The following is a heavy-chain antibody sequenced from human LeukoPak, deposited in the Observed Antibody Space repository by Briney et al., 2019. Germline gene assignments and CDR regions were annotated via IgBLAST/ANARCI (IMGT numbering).Heavy chain of an antibody. CDR3: AREDGGGYYDSSVYSNWFAP. CDR2: IYYSGST. D-gene: IGHD3-22*01. J-gene: IGHJ5*02. CDR1: GGSISSYY. Sequence: PSETLSLTCTVSGGSISSYYWSWIRQPPGKGLEWIGYIYYSGSTNYNPSLKSGVTISVAPSKTHFSLKLSSVTPADTAVYYCAREDGGGYYDSSVYSNWFAPWGQGPLVTVSP. V-gene: IGHV4-59*01.